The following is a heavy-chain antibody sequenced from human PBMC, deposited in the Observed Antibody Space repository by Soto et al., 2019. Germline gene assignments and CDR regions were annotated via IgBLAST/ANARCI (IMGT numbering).Heavy chain of an antibody. CDR1: GFTFTSSA. CDR3: ARDPLVWGVFRGHYFDY. D-gene: IGHD3-16*01. V-gene: IGHV1-58*01. J-gene: IGHJ4*02. CDR2: IVVGSGNT. Sequence: SVKVSCKASGFTFTSSAVQWVRQARGQRPEWIGWIVVGSGNTNYAQKFQERVTITRDMSTSTAYMELSSLRSGDTAVYYCARDPLVWGVFRGHYFDYWGQGTLVPVSS.